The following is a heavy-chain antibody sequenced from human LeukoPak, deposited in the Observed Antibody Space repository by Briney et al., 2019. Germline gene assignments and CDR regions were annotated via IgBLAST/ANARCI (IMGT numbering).Heavy chain of an antibody. J-gene: IGHJ4*02. Sequence: PGRSLRLSCAASGFTFSSYGMHWVRQAPGKGLEWVAVISYDGSNKYYADSVKGRFTISRDNSKNTLYLQMNSLRAEDTAVYYCARALSLIAAAGIWGQGTLVTVSS. CDR2: ISYDGSNK. CDR3: ARALSLIAAAGI. D-gene: IGHD6-13*01. CDR1: GFTFSSYG. V-gene: IGHV3-30*03.